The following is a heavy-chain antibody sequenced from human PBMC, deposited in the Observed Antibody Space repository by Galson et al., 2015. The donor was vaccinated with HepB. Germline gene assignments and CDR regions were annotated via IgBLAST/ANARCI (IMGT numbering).Heavy chain of an antibody. CDR3: AREPNYYDSGRGWFDP. CDR2: IYYTGST. V-gene: IGHV4-39*07. D-gene: IGHD3-10*01. J-gene: IGHJ5*02. Sequence: LSLTCTVSDGSITGSMYYWAWIRQPPGKGLEWIGTIYYTGSTYYNPSLKSRVTISVDTSKNQFSLRLTFVTAADTAVYYCAREPNYYDSGRGWFDPWGQGALVTVSS. CDR1: DGSITGSMYY.